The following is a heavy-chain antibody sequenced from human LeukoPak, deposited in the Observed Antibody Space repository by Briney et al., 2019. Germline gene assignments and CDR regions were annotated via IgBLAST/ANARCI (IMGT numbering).Heavy chain of an antibody. CDR3: ARSSLGGSVLYNWFDP. CDR2: IYTSGST. Sequence: SETLSLTCAVSGGSISSYYWSWIRQPAGKGLEWIGRIYTSGSTNYNPSLKSRVTMSVDTSKNQFPLKLSSVTAADTAVYYCARSSLGGSVLYNWFDPWGQGTLVTVPS. CDR1: GGSISSYY. V-gene: IGHV4-4*07. D-gene: IGHD3-16*01. J-gene: IGHJ5*02.